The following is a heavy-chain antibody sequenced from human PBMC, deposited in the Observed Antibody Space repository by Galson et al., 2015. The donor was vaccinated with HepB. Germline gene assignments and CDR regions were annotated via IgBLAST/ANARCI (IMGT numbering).Heavy chain of an antibody. J-gene: IGHJ4*02. D-gene: IGHD3-3*01. CDR3: ARGHYDNY. V-gene: IGHV3-7*04. CDR1: GFTFSNLY. Sequence: SLRLSCATSGFTFSNLYMNWVRQAPGKGLGWVANIKADGTENNSVDSVKGRFINSRDNANNSLYLQMNNLRADDTAVYYCARGHYDNYCGQGTLVTVSS. CDR2: IKADGTEN.